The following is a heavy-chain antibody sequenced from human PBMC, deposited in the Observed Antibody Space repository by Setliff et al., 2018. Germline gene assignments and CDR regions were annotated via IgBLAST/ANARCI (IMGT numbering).Heavy chain of an antibody. V-gene: IGHV1-46*04. CDR1: GYIFTSYY. CDR2: FNPSGGST. J-gene: IGHJ6*03. Sequence: GESLKISCKGSGYIFTSYYIHWVRQAPGQGLEWMGLFNPSGGSTYHADSVKGRFTISRDNSKNTLYLQMNSLRAEDTAVYYCARTYCSDTSCYDYYYYMDVWGKGTTVTVSS. CDR3: ARTYCSDTSCYDYYYYMDV. D-gene: IGHD2-2*01.